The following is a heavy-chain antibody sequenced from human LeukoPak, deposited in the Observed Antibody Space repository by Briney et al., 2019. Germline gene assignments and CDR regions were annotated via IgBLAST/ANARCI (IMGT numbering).Heavy chain of an antibody. D-gene: IGHD3-16*01. CDR2: LYTRGST. CDR1: GDSISSDSSY. CDR3: ARRRFIRGPDVVNLFEY. J-gene: IGHJ4*02. V-gene: IGHV4-61*02. Sequence: SQTLSLTCTVSGDSISSDSSYWSWIRQPAGKGLEWIGRLYTRGSTNYNLSFKSRVTILGQASKNQFFLKLTSVTAADTAVYYCARRRFIRGPDVVNLFEYWGQGTLVTVSS.